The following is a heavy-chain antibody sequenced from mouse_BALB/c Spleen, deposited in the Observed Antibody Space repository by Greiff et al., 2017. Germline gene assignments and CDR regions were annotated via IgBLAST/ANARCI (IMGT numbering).Heavy chain of an antibody. V-gene: IGHV14-1*02. D-gene: IGHD1-1*01. CDR3: ARRSTLYCFDY. CDR2: IDPENGNT. Sequence: VQLQQSGAELVRPGALVKLSCKASGFNIKDYYMHWVKQRPEQGLEWIGWIDPENGNTIYDPKFQGKASITADTSSNTAYLQLSSLTSEDTAVYYSARRSTLYCFDYWGQGTTLTGSP. J-gene: IGHJ2*01. CDR1: GFNIKDYY.